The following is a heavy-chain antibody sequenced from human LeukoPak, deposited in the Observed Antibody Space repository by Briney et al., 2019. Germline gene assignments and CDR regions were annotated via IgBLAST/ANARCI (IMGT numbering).Heavy chain of an antibody. CDR3: ARDIVVVPAAFYYYYGMDV. D-gene: IGHD2-2*01. J-gene: IGHJ6*02. Sequence: GRSLRLSCAASGFTFSSYGTHWVRQAPGKGLEWVAVIWYDGSNKYYADSVKGRFTISRDNSKNTLYLQMNSLRAEDTAVYYCARDIVVVPAAFYYYYGMDVWGQGTTVTVSS. CDR1: GFTFSSYG. CDR2: IWYDGSNK. V-gene: IGHV3-33*01.